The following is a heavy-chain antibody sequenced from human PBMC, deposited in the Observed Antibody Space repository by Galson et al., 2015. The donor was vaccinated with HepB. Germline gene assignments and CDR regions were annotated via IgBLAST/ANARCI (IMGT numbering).Heavy chain of an antibody. CDR2: IYTSGST. CDR3: ARAAHSTRLFDY. CDR1: GGSISSGSYY. D-gene: IGHD3-22*01. Sequence: TLSLTCTVSGGSISSGSYYWSWIRQPAGKGLEWIGRIYTSGSTNYNPSLKSRVTISVDTSKNQFSLKLSSVTAADTAVYYCARAAHSTRLFDYWGQGTLVTVSS. J-gene: IGHJ4*02. V-gene: IGHV4-61*02.